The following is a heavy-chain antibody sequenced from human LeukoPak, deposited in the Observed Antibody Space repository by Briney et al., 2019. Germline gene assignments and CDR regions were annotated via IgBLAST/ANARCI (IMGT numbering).Heavy chain of an antibody. Sequence: SETLSLTCAVYGGSFSGYYWSWIRQPPGKGLEWIGEINHIGSTNYNPSLKSRVTISVDTSKNQFSLKLSSVTAADTAVYYCARGYQLVRWGQGTLVTVSS. CDR3: ARGYQLVR. V-gene: IGHV4-34*01. J-gene: IGHJ4*02. CDR1: GGSFSGYY. D-gene: IGHD6-13*01. CDR2: INHIGST.